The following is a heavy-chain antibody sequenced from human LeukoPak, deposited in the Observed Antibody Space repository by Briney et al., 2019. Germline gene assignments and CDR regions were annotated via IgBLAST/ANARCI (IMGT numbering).Heavy chain of an antibody. CDR3: ATKYSAGWLFEY. CDR2: ISRSGNTI. V-gene: IGHV3-48*03. J-gene: IGHJ4*02. CDR1: GCTFSGCE. Sequence: PGGSLRLSCAISGCTFSGCELTWVRQAPGKGLEWISYISRSGNTIYYADSVKGRFTLSRDNAENSVHLQMISLRAEDTAVYYCATKYSAGWLFEYWGQGTLVTVSS. D-gene: IGHD5-12*01.